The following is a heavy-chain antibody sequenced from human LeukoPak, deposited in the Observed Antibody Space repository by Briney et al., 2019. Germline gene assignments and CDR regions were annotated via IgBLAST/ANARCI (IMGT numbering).Heavy chain of an antibody. CDR3: ARDSLAYCGGDCYSFPGDY. CDR2: ISYDGSNK. Sequence: HPGGSLRLSCAASGFTFSSYAMHWVRQAPGKGLEWVAVISYDGSNKYYADSVKGRFTISRDNSKNTLHLQMNSLRAEDTAVYYCARDSLAYCGGDCYSFPGDYWGQGTLVTVSS. J-gene: IGHJ4*02. V-gene: IGHV3-30-3*01. D-gene: IGHD2-21*02. CDR1: GFTFSSYA.